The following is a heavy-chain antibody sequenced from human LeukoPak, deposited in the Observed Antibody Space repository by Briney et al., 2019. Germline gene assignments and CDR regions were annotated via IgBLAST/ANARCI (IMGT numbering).Heavy chain of an antibody. J-gene: IGHJ4*02. CDR3: ARDIYGSGPPVGDTIDY. CDR2: ISSSGSTI. V-gene: IGHV3-11*04. Sequence: GGSLRLSCAASGFTFSDYYMSWIRQAPGKGLEWVSYISSSGSTIYYADSVKGRFTISRDNAKNSLYLQVNSLRAEDTAAYYCARDIYGSGPPVGDTIDYWGQGTLVTVSS. CDR1: GFTFSDYY. D-gene: IGHD3-10*01.